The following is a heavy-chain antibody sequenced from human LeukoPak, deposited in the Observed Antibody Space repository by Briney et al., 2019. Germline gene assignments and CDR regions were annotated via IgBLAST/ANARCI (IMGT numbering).Heavy chain of an antibody. D-gene: IGHD1-26*01. CDR1: GFTVTDYY. V-gene: IGHV3-11*01. CDR3: ARESGTYSYGTFDI. J-gene: IGHJ3*02. CDR2: ISSSGNTI. Sequence: GGSLKLSCAASGFTVTDYYMTWIRQAPGKGLVWVSYISSSGNTIYYGDFVKGRFTISRDNAKNSLVLQMNSLRAEDTAVYYCARESGTYSYGTFDIWGQGTMVTVSS.